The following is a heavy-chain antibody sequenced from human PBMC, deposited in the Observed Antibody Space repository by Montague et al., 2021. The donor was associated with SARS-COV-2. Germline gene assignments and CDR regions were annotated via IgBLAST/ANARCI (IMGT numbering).Heavy chain of an antibody. Sequence: KVSCKGSGYSFTSYWIGLLRQMPVKGLEWMGIIYPGYSDTRYSPSFQGQVTISADKSISTAYLQWSSLKASDTAMYYCARLSSGYSYDAFDIWGQGTMVTVSS. CDR2: IYPGYSDT. CDR1: GYSFTSYW. V-gene: IGHV5-51*01. D-gene: IGHD5-18*01. CDR3: ARLSSGYSYDAFDI. J-gene: IGHJ3*02.